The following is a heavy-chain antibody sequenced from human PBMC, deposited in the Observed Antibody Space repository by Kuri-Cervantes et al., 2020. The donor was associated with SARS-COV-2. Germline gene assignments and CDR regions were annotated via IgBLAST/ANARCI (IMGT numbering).Heavy chain of an antibody. Sequence: GSLRLSCTVSGGSISTYYWSWIRQPPGKGLEWIGSIYYSGSTYYNPSLKSRVTISVDTSKNQFSLKLSSVTAADTAVYYCARLGGNYYYYMDVWGKGTTVTVSS. D-gene: IGHD1-1*01. J-gene: IGHJ6*03. CDR2: IYYSGST. CDR1: GGSISTYY. CDR3: ARLGGNYYYYMDV. V-gene: IGHV4-59*05.